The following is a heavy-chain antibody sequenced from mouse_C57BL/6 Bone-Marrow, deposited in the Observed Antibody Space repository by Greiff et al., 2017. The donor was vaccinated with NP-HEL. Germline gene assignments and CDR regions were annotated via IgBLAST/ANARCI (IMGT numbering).Heavy chain of an antibody. Sequence: VQLKESGAELARPGASVKMSCKASGYTFTSYTMHWVKQRPGQGLEWIGYINPSSGYTKYNQKFKDKATLTADKSSSTAYMQLSSLTSEDSAVYYCARGLLFDYWGQGTTLTVSS. V-gene: IGHV1-4*01. CDR3: ARGLLFDY. J-gene: IGHJ2*01. CDR2: INPSSGYT. CDR1: GYTFTSYT.